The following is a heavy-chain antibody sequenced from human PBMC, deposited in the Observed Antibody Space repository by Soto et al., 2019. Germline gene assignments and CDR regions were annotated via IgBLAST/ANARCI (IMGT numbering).Heavy chain of an antibody. CDR3: AKDQASGQGSFDS. Sequence: PGGSLRLSCAASGFTFNIYGLHWVRQAPDTGLEWVALISYDGSNQYYADSVQGRFTISRDNSKNTLFLQMNSLRADDTAVYYCAKDQASGQGSFDSWGQGTLVTVSS. J-gene: IGHJ4*02. CDR2: ISYDGSNQ. V-gene: IGHV3-30*18. CDR1: GFTFNIYG.